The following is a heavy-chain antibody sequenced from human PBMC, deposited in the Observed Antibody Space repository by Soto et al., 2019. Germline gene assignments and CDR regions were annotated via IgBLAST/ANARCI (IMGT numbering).Heavy chain of an antibody. J-gene: IGHJ4*02. D-gene: IGHD6-19*01. CDR2: ISSNGGST. V-gene: IGHV3-64*01. CDR1: GFTFSSYA. CDR3: ASSIAVAGLRPDY. Sequence: GGSLRLSCAASGFTFSSYAMHWVRQAPGKGLEYVSAISSNGGSTYYANSVKGRFTISRDNSKNTLYLQMGSLRAEDMAVYYCASSIAVAGLRPDYWGKGTLVTVPS.